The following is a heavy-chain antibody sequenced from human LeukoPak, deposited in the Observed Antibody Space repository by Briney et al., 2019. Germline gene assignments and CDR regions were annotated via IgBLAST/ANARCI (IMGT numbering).Heavy chain of an antibody. CDR2: IYSGGST. D-gene: IGHD4-23*01. Sequence: GGSLRLSCAASGFTVSSNYMSWVRQAPGKGLEWVSVIYSGGSTYYADSVKGRFTISRDNSKNTLYLQMNSLRAEDTAVYYCASRSNYGGPKTFDYWGQGTLVTVSS. J-gene: IGHJ4*02. CDR1: GFTVSSNY. V-gene: IGHV3-53*01. CDR3: ASRSNYGGPKTFDY.